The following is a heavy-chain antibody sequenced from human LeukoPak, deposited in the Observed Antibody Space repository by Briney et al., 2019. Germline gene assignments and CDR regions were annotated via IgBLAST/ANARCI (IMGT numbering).Heavy chain of an antibody. D-gene: IGHD6-13*01. CDR3: AKASRPYSSSWYDYYGMDV. V-gene: IGHV3-9*01. Sequence: AGGSLRLSCAASGFTFNDYAMHWVRQAPGKGLEGGSGISWNSGSIDYADSVKGRFTISRDDAKNSLYLQMNSLRAEDTALYYCAKASRPYSSSWYDYYGMDVWGQGPTVTVSS. J-gene: IGHJ6*02. CDR1: GFTFNDYA. CDR2: ISWNSGSI.